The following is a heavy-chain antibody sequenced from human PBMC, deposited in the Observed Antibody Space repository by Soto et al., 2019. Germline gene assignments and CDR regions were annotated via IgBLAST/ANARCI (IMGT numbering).Heavy chain of an antibody. J-gene: IGHJ6*02. CDR2: ISYDGSNK. V-gene: IGHV3-30-3*01. CDR1: GFTFSSYA. CDR3: ARKRYSYGYRPGSDYYYGMDV. D-gene: IGHD5-18*01. Sequence: QVQLVESGGGVVQPGRSLRLSCAASGFTFSSYAMHWVRQAPGKGLEWVAVISYDGSNKYYADSVKGRFTISRDNSKNTLYLQMNSLRAEDTAVYYCARKRYSYGYRPGSDYYYGMDVWGQGTTVTVSS.